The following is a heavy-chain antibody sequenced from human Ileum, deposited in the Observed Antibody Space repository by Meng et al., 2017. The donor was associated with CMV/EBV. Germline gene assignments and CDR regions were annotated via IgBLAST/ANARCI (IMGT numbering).Heavy chain of an antibody. Sequence: HVPLSERAPSLVQPSQTLSLICTVSVASISSGDYYWSWIRQPTGKGLEWIGYIFFSGNTYYNPSLNNRVIISIDTPRNQFSLKVDSVTAADTAVYYCARFRIAALGNLFDPWGHGTLVTVSS. V-gene: IGHV4-30-4*08. CDR1: VASISSGDYY. J-gene: IGHJ5*02. CDR3: ARFRIAALGNLFDP. D-gene: IGHD6-13*01. CDR2: IFFSGNT.